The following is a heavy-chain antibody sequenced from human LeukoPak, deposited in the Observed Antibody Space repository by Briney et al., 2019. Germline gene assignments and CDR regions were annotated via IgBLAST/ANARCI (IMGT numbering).Heavy chain of an antibody. CDR2: IIPIFGTA. D-gene: IGHD3-22*01. J-gene: IGHJ4*02. V-gene: IGHV1-69*05. CDR1: GGTFRNYA. CDR3: ASASYDSSGYPTPWYFDY. Sequence: GASVKVSCKASGGTFRNYALSWVRQGPGKGLEWMGGIIPIFGTANYAQKFQGRVTITTDESTSTAYMELSSLRSEDTAVYYCASASYDSSGYPTPWYFDYWGQGTLVTVSP.